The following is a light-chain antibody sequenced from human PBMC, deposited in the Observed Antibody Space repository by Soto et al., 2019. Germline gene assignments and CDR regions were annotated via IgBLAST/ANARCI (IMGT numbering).Light chain of an antibody. Sequence: DIQMTQSPSSVSAAVGDRVTITCRASQGINKWLAWYQQKPGKAPQLLISAASTLRSGVPSKFSGSGAGADFRLTISNLQPEDFATYVCQQAKSFPLAFGGGARGVI. CDR2: AAS. J-gene: IGKJ4*01. CDR1: QGINKW. V-gene: IGKV1-12*01. CDR3: QQAKSFPLA.